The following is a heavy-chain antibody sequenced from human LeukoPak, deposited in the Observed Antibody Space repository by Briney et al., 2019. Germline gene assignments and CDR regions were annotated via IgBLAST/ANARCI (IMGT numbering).Heavy chain of an antibody. CDR1: GFTFSSYG. CDR3: AKNGDSGSYLVYFDY. CDR2: ISYDGSNK. V-gene: IGHV3-30*18. Sequence: RSLRLSCAASGFTFSSYGMHWVRRAPGKGLEWVAVISYDGSNKYYADSVKGRFTISRDNSKNTLYLQMNSLRAEDTAVYYCAKNGDSGSYLVYFDYWGQGTLVTVSS. D-gene: IGHD1-26*01. J-gene: IGHJ4*02.